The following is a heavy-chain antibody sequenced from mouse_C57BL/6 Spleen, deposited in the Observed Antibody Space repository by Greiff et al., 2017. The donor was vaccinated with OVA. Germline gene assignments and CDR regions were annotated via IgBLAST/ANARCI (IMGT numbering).Heavy chain of an antibody. Sequence: VQLQQPGAELVKPGASVKLSCKASGYTFTSYWMHWVKQRPGRGLEWIGRIDPNSGGTKYNEKFKSKATLTVDKPSSTAYMQLSSLTSEDSAVYYCAIPLPLYDYDAYYYAMDYWGQGTSVTVSS. CDR1: GYTFTSYW. D-gene: IGHD2-4*01. J-gene: IGHJ4*01. CDR3: AIPLPLYDYDAYYYAMDY. V-gene: IGHV1-72*01. CDR2: IDPNSGGT.